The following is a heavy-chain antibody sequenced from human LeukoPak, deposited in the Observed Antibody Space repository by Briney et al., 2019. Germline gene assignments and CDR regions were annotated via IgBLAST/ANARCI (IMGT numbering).Heavy chain of an antibody. V-gene: IGHV3-7*01. Sequence: GGSLRLSCAASGFTFSSYWMSWVHQAPGKGLEWVANIKQDGSEKYYVDSVKGRFTISRDNAKNSLYLQMNSLRAEDTAVYYCASTRLFSRGDYWGQGTLVTVSS. CDR2: IKQDGSEK. CDR3: ASTRLFSRGDY. D-gene: IGHD3-22*01. J-gene: IGHJ4*02. CDR1: GFTFSSYW.